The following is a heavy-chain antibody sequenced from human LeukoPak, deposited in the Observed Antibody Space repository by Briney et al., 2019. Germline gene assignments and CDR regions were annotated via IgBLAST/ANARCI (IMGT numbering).Heavy chain of an antibody. J-gene: IGHJ4*02. CDR2: IGGSGGST. D-gene: IGHD6-6*01. V-gene: IGHV3-23*01. CDR3: AKVKQLARGYFDY. Sequence: GGSLRLSCAASGFTFSSYAMSWVRQAPGKGLEWVSAIGGSGGSTYYADSVKGRFTISRDNSKNTLYLQTNSLRAEDTAVYYCAKVKQLARGYFDYWGQGTLVTVSS. CDR1: GFTFSSYA.